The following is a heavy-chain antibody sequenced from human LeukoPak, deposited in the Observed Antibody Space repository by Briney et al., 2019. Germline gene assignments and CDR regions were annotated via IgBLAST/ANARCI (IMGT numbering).Heavy chain of an antibody. CDR3: ARDPSDIVVVNWFDP. D-gene: IGHD2-2*01. CDR1: GFTFSSYG. Sequence: GGSLRLSCAASGFTFSSYGMHWVRQAPGKELEWVAVIWYDGSNKYYADSVKGRFTISRDNSKNTLHLQMNSLRAEDTAVYYCARDPSDIVVVNWFDPWGQGTLVTVSS. J-gene: IGHJ5*02. CDR2: IWYDGSNK. V-gene: IGHV3-33*01.